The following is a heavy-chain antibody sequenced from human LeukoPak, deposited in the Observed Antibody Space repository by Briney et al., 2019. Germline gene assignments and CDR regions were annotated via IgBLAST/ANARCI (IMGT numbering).Heavy chain of an antibody. CDR3: AKGVRFRESTNSTWFDA. Sequence: GGSLRLSCAASGFDLSTYAMHWVRQAPGKGLEWVAVISYDGSNKYYADSVKGRFTISRDNSKNTLYLQMNSLRAEDTAVYYCAKGVRFRESTNSTWFDASGQGTLVTVYS. CDR2: ISYDGSNK. CDR1: GFDLSTYA. V-gene: IGHV3-30*18. J-gene: IGHJ5*02. D-gene: IGHD3-10*01.